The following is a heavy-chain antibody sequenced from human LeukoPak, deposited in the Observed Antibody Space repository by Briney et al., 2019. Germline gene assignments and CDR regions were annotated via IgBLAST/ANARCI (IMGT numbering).Heavy chain of an antibody. D-gene: IGHD3-10*01. CDR1: GFTFTAYW. CDR2: IEQHGSEK. V-gene: IGHV3-7*01. J-gene: IGHJ6*02. Sequence: GGSLTLSCAASGFTFTAYWMTWVRQAPGKGLEWVANIEQHGSEKYYLDSVKGRFTISRDNAKNSVYLRMNSLRAEDTAVYYCARDTIYGSATSDYYYTMDVWGQGTTVTVSS. CDR3: ARDTIYGSATSDYYYTMDV.